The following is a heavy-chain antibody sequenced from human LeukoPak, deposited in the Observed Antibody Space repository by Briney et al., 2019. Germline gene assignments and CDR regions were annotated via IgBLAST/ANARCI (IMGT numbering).Heavy chain of an antibody. D-gene: IGHD2-2*01. Sequence: EASVKVSCKASGGTFSSYAISWVRQAPGQGLEWMGRIIPILGIANYAQKFQGRVTITADKSTSTAYMELSSLRSEDTAVYYCALVVVPAAIGYYYYGMDVWGQGTTVTVSS. V-gene: IGHV1-69*04. CDR3: ALVVVPAAIGYYYYGMDV. CDR1: GGTFSSYA. CDR2: IIPILGIA. J-gene: IGHJ6*02.